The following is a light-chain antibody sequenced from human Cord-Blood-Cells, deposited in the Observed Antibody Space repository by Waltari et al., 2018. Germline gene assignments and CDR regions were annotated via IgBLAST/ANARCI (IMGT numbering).Light chain of an antibody. V-gene: IGLV2-14*03. Sequence: QSALTQPASVSGSPGQSITISCTGTSRDVGGYNYVSLYQQHPGKAPKLMIYDVSNRPSGVSNRFSGSKSGNTASLTISGLQAEDEADYYCSSYTSSSTNWVFGGGTKLTVL. CDR1: SRDVGGYNY. J-gene: IGLJ3*02. CDR3: SSYTSSSTNWV. CDR2: DVS.